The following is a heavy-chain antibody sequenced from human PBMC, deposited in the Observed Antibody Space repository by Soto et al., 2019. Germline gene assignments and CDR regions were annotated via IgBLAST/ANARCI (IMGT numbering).Heavy chain of an antibody. CDR2: IYYSGST. D-gene: IGHD2-2*01. J-gene: IGHJ6*02. CDR1: GGSISSGDYY. Sequence: SETLSLTCTVSGGSISSGDYYWSWIRQPPGKGLEWIGYIYYSGSTYYNPSLKSRVTISVDTSKNQFSLKLSSVTAADTAVYYCASSAAPDGRLYYYYYGMDVWGQGTTVTVSS. V-gene: IGHV4-30-4*01. CDR3: ASSAAPDGRLYYYYYGMDV.